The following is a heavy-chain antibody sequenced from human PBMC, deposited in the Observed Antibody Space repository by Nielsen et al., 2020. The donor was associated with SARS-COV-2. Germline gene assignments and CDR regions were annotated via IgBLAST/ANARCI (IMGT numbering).Heavy chain of an antibody. CDR2: IDTNVGKP. CDR1: GYRFTKYP. V-gene: IGHV7-4-1*02. D-gene: IGHD3-10*01. Sequence: ASVKVSCKASGYRFTKYPLNWVRQAPGQGLEWMGWIDTNVGKPTYVQAFSGRFVFSLDTSVSTAFLQIISLKAADSAVYFCARDSYGSVGTVSHGMDVWGQGTTVTVSS. J-gene: IGHJ6*02. CDR3: ARDSYGSVGTVSHGMDV.